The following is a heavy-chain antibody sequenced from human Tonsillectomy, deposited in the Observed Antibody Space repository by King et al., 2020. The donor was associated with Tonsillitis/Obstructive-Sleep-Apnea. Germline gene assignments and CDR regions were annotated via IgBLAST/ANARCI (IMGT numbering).Heavy chain of an antibody. Sequence: QLVQSGAEVKKPWASVKFYCKASGYTFTRNYVHLVRQAPGPGLELMGIINPSDGITTYAQKFQGRVTMTTDTSTSTVNMVLCSLRAEDTAEYYCVRDDKDGRHLDYWGQGSLVSVSS. V-gene: IGHV1-46*01. CDR2: INPSDGIT. CDR3: VRDDKDGRHLDY. J-gene: IGHJ4*02. CDR1: GYTFTRNY. D-gene: IGHD2-15*01.